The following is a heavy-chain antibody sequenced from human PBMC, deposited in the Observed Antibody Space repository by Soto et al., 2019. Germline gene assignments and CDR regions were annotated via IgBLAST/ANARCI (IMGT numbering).Heavy chain of an antibody. CDR1: GFTFSSYA. CDR3: AKDPNDFDSSAYYVDY. D-gene: IGHD3-22*01. CDR2: ISDSGDKT. Sequence: GESLRLAWAAAGFTFSSYAMRWGRQAPGEGLEWVSAISDSGDKTYYADSVKGRFTVSRDNNKNTLYMQMNSLRAEDTAVYFCAKDPNDFDSSAYYVDYWGRGTLVTVSS. V-gene: IGHV3-23*01. J-gene: IGHJ4*02.